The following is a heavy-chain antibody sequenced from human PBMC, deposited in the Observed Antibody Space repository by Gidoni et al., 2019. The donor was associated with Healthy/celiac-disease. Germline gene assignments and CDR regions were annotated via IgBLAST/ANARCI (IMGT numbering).Heavy chain of an antibody. D-gene: IGHD6-13*01. CDR1: GCYISSGSYY. Sequence: QVQLQESGPGLVKPSQTLSLTCTVSGCYISSGSYYRSWIRQPAGKGLEWIGRIYTSGSTNYNPSLKSRVTISVDTSKNQFSLKLSSVTAADTAVYYCARETSGIAAAGFYYYYGMDVWGQGTTVTVSS. CDR2: IYTSGST. J-gene: IGHJ6*02. V-gene: IGHV4-61*02. CDR3: ARETSGIAAAGFYYYYGMDV.